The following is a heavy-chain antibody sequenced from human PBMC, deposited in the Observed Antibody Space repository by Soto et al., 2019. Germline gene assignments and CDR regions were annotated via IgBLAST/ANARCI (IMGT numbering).Heavy chain of an antibody. Sequence: QVQLVQSGAEVKKPGASVKVSCEASGYTFSSYHISWVRQASGQGLEWMGWVNPNSNETDYAQKFQGRVTMTGNTSIRTAYMELSSLRSADTAVYYCVRSGRRSGIDYWGQGTLVTVSS. CDR2: VNPNSNET. J-gene: IGHJ4*02. CDR3: VRSGRRSGIDY. CDR1: GYTFSSYH. D-gene: IGHD5-12*01. V-gene: IGHV1-8*01.